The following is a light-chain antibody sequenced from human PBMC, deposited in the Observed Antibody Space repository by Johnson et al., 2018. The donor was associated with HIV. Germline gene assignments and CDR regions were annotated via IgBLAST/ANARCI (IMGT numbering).Light chain of an antibody. V-gene: IGLV1-51*02. CDR1: GSNIGNNY. CDR3: GTWDSSLSACV. J-gene: IGLJ1*01. Sequence: QSVLTQSPSVSAAPGQKVTISCSGSGSNIGNNYVSWYQQLPGTAPKLLIYENNKRPSGIPDRFSGSKSGPSATLGITGLQTGDEADYYSGTWDSSLSACVFGTVPKVTVL. CDR2: ENN.